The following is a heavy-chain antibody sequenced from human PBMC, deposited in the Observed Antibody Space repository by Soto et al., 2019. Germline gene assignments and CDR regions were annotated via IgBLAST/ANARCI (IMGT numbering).Heavy chain of an antibody. CDR2: ISYDGSNK. D-gene: IGHD2-21*02. Sequence: AGGSLRLSCAASGFTFSSYAMHWVRQAPGKGLEWVAVISYDGSNKYYADSVKGRFTISRDNSKNTLYLQMNSLRAEDTAVYYCARGPHIVVVTAIGARFDYWGQGTLVTVS. J-gene: IGHJ4*02. CDR1: GFTFSSYA. CDR3: ARGPHIVVVTAIGARFDY. V-gene: IGHV3-30-3*01.